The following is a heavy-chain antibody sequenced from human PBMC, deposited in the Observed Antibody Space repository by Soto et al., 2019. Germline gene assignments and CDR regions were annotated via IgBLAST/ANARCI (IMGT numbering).Heavy chain of an antibody. CDR2: ISSSAST. J-gene: IGHJ4*02. V-gene: IGHV3-23*01. CDR1: GFTFSSYG. Sequence: EVQLLESGGGLVQPGGSLRLSCAASGFTFSSYGMSWVRQAPGKGLEWVSGISSSASTYYADSVKGRFTISRDNSKNTLFLQMNSLRAEDTAVYHCEKEESGSWSTIDYWGQGTLVTVSS. D-gene: IGHD6-13*01. CDR3: EKEESGSWSTIDY.